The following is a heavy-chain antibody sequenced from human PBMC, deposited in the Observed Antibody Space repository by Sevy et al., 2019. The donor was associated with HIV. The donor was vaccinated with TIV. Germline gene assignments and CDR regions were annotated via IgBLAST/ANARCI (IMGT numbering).Heavy chain of an antibody. D-gene: IGHD3-10*01. CDR3: ARCLGGLRPWEFNWFDP. J-gene: IGHJ5*02. Sequence: ASVKVSCKASGYNFGSYGISWVRQAPGQGLEWMGWVGAYNGNKKYAQKVQDRVTMTTDISTSTAYMELRSLRSDDTAIYYCARCLGGLRPWEFNWFDPWGQGTLVTDSS. CDR2: VGAYNGNK. CDR1: GYNFGSYG. V-gene: IGHV1-18*01.